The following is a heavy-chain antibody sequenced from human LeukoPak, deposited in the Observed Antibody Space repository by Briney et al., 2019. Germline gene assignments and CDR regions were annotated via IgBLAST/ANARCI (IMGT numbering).Heavy chain of an antibody. Sequence: GASVKVSCKASGYTFTSYGISWVRQAPGQGLEWMGWISAYNGNTNYAQKLQGRVTMTRDTSISTAYMELSRLRSDDTAVYYCARDHHYLRNWNYVDYYHYYYMDVWGKGTTVTVSS. J-gene: IGHJ6*03. CDR2: ISAYNGNT. CDR1: GYTFTSYG. D-gene: IGHD1-7*01. V-gene: IGHV1-18*01. CDR3: ARDHHYLRNWNYVDYYHYYYMDV.